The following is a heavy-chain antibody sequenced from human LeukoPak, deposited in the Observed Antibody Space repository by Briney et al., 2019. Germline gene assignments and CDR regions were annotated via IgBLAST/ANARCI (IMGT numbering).Heavy chain of an antibody. D-gene: IGHD5-24*01. CDR1: GFTFSSYG. CDR2: IWYDGSNK. J-gene: IGHJ4*02. CDR3: AKDGWVITVREMGDFDY. Sequence: GGSLRLSCAASGFTFSSYGMHWVRQAPGKGLEWVAVIWYDGSNKYYADPVKGRFTISRDNSKNTLYLQMNSLLAEDTAVYYCAKDGWVITVREMGDFDYWGQGTLVTVSS. V-gene: IGHV3-33*06.